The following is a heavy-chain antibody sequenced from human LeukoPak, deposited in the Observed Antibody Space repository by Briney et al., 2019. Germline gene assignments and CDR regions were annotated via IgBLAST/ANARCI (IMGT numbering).Heavy chain of an antibody. CDR1: RYTFTSYY. D-gene: IGHD4-17*01. V-gene: IGHV1-46*01. CDR2: INPSGGST. Sequence: ASVKVSCKASRYTFTSYYMHWVRQAPGQGLEWMGIINPSGGSTSYAQKFQGRVTMTRDTSTSTVYMELSSLRSDDTAVYYCARDLSLGPHHYGEPFDYWGQGTLVTVSS. J-gene: IGHJ4*02. CDR3: ARDLSLGPHHYGEPFDY.